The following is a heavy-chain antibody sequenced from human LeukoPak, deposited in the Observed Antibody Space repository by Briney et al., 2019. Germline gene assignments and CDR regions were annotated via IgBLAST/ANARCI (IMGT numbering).Heavy chain of an antibody. V-gene: IGHV4-39*07. J-gene: IGHJ4*02. Sequence: SETLSLTCTVSGGSISSSSYYWGWIRQPPGKGLEWIGSIYYSGSTNYNPSLKSRVTISVDTSKNQFSLKLSSVTAADTAVYYCARGLGIAAADIFDYWGQGTLVTVSS. CDR1: GGSISSSSYY. D-gene: IGHD6-13*01. CDR2: IYYSGST. CDR3: ARGLGIAAADIFDY.